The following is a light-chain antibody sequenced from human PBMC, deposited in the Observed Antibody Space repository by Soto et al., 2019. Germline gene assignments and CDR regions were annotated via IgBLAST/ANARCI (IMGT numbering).Light chain of an antibody. CDR3: QQYGSSPKT. J-gene: IGKJ4*01. V-gene: IGKV3-20*01. CDR2: GAS. Sequence: EIVLTQSPGTLSLSPGERATLSCRASQSVRSSYLAWYQQQPGQSPSLLIYGASPRATGIPDRFSGSGSGTDFTRTINRMEPEDFAVYYCQQYGSSPKTFGGGTKVEIK. CDR1: QSVRSSY.